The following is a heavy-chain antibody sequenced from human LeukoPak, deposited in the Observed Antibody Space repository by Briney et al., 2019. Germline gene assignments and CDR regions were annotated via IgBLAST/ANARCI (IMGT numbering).Heavy chain of an antibody. V-gene: IGHV1-2*02. Sequence: GASVKVSCKASGYTFTGYYMHWVRQAPGQGLEWMGWINPNSGGTNYAQKFQGRVTMTRDTSISTAYMELSRLRSDDTAVYYCARGSPVVRGVIGYWGQGTLVTVSS. J-gene: IGHJ4*02. D-gene: IGHD3-10*01. CDR2: INPNSGGT. CDR1: GYTFTGYY. CDR3: ARGSPVVRGVIGY.